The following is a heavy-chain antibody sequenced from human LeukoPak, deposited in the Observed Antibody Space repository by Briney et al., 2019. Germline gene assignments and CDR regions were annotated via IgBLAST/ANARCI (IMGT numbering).Heavy chain of an antibody. CDR2: IGYNGET. V-gene: IGHV4-59*01. CDR3: AGEKMNYELEYFDY. J-gene: IGHJ4*02. CDR1: GDSLTGYY. D-gene: IGHD1-1*01. Sequence: SETLSLTYGVSGDSLTGYYYNWIRRSPGKVLEWIGYIGYNGETKSNPYLTSRVTMSVDTSKKQVSLKLNSVTPADTALYYCAGEKMNYELEYFDYWGQGILVTVSS.